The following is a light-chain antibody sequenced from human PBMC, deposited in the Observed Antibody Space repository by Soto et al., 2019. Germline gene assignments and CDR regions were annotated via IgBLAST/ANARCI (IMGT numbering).Light chain of an antibody. Sequence: EVVLTQSPGTLSLSPGEGATLSFRASQSVRSSLAWYQQKPGQAPRLLIHGASTRATGIPGRFSGSGSGTEFTLIISSLQSEDFAVYYCQQYNNWPPVTFGQGTRLEIK. CDR2: GAS. CDR1: QSVRSS. CDR3: QQYNNWPPVT. J-gene: IGKJ5*01. V-gene: IGKV3-15*01.